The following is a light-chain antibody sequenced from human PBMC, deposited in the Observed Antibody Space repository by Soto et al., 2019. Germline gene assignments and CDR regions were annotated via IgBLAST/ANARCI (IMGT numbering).Light chain of an antibody. Sequence: QSVLTQPASVSGSPGQSITISCSGTSSDIGAYDYVSWYQQHPGRAPKLILYEVSNRPSGVSNRFSGSKSGNTASLTISGLQADDEADYYCSSYTSTTTPYVFGTGTKLTVL. V-gene: IGLV2-14*01. J-gene: IGLJ1*01. CDR3: SSYTSTTTPYV. CDR1: SSDIGAYDY. CDR2: EVS.